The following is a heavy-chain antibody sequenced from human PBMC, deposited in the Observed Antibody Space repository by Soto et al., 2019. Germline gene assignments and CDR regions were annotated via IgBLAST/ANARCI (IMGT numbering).Heavy chain of an antibody. V-gene: IGHV3-23*01. J-gene: IGHJ6*03. Sequence: GGSLRLSCAASGFTFSSYAMSWVRQAPGKGLEWVSAISGSGGSTYYADSVKGRFTISRENSKNTLYLQMNSLRAEDTAVYYCANPYSKYYYYYMDVWGKGTTVTVSS. CDR3: ANPYSKYYYYYMDV. D-gene: IGHD4-4*01. CDR1: GFTFSSYA. CDR2: ISGSGGST.